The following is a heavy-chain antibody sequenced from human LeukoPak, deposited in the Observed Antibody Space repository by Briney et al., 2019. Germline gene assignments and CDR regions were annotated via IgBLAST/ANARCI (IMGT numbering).Heavy chain of an antibody. CDR1: GGSISRSDYY. J-gene: IGHJ4*02. CDR3: ASGYCGGDCSIDY. D-gene: IGHD2-21*02. Sequence: SETLSLTCSVSGGSISRSDYYWSWIRQPPGKGLEWIGYIYYSGITYYNPSLKSRVTISVDTSKNQFSLKLSSVTAADTAVYYCASGYCGGDCSIDYWGQGTLVTVSS. V-gene: IGHV4-30-4*01. CDR2: IYYSGIT.